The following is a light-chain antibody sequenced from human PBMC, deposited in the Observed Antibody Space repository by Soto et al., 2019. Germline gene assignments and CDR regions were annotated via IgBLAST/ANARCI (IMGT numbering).Light chain of an antibody. Sequence: VRTQPPSVSGAPGQSVTISCTGSSSNIGAGYDVHWYQQLPGTAPKLLIYANKNRPAGVPDRFSASKSGTSASLAITGLQAEDEADYYCQSYDTSPSGYVFGTGTKVTVL. CDR1: SSNIGAGYD. CDR3: QSYDTSPSGYV. CDR2: ANK. V-gene: IGLV1-40*01. J-gene: IGLJ1*01.